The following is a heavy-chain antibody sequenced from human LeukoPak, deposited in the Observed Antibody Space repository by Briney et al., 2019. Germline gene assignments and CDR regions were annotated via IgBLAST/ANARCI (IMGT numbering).Heavy chain of an antibody. CDR1: GFTFSSYA. V-gene: IGHV3-23*01. CDR2: ISGSGGST. J-gene: IGHJ4*02. CDR3: TRGYSYGYTHWHFDY. Sequence: GGSLRLSCAASGFTFSSYAMSWVRQAPGKGLEWVSAISGSGGSTYYADSAKGRFTISRDNSKNTLYLQMNSLRAEDTAVYYCTRGYSYGYTHWHFDYWGQGTLVTVSS. D-gene: IGHD5-18*01.